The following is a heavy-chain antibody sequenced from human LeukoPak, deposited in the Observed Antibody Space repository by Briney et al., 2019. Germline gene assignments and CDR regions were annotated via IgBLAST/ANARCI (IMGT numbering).Heavy chain of an antibody. J-gene: IGHJ6*02. Sequence: GASVKVSCKASGYTFTSYAMHWVRQAPGQRLEWMGWISAYNGNTNYAQKLQGRVTMTTDTSTSTAYMELRSLRSDDTAVYYCARVIAAAGTYGMDVWGQGTTVTVSS. CDR3: ARVIAAAGTYGMDV. CDR1: GYTFTSYA. V-gene: IGHV1-18*01. D-gene: IGHD6-13*01. CDR2: ISAYNGNT.